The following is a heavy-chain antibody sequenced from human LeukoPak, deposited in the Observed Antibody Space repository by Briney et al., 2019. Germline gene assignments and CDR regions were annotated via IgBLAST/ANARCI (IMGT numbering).Heavy chain of an antibody. CDR3: AREDIGGIAAAAYFQH. V-gene: IGHV3-30-3*01. Sequence: GGSLRLSCAASGLTFSDYYMSWIRQAPGKGLEWVAVISYDGSNKYYADSVKGRFTISRDNSKNTLYLQMNSLRAEDTAVYYCAREDIGGIAAAAYFQHWGQGTLVTVSS. CDR2: ISYDGSNK. CDR1: GLTFSDYY. J-gene: IGHJ1*01. D-gene: IGHD6-13*01.